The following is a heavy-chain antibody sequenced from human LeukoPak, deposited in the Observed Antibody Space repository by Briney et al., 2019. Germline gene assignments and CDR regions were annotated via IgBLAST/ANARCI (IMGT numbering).Heavy chain of an antibody. D-gene: IGHD6-13*01. CDR3: ASHRWDAFDI. Sequence: GGSLRLSCAASGFTFSSYSMNWVRQAPGKGLEWVSSISSSSSYIYYADSVKGRFTISGDNAKNSLYLQMNSLRAEDTAVYYCASHRWDAFDIWGQGTMVTVSS. J-gene: IGHJ3*02. CDR2: ISSSSSYI. CDR1: GFTFSSYS. V-gene: IGHV3-21*01.